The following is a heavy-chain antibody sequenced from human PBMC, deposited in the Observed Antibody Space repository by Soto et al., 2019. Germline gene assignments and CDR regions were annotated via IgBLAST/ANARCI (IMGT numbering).Heavy chain of an antibody. D-gene: IGHD6-19*01. V-gene: IGHV3-11*01. CDR1: GFTFSDYY. CDR3: ARDIAVAGTYYYYYGMDV. J-gene: IGHJ6*02. CDR2: ISSSGSTI. Sequence: QVQLVESGGGLVKPGGSLRLSCAASGFTFSDYYMSWIRQAPGKGLEWVSYISSSGSTIYYADSVKGRFTISRDNXTXSXXLQMSSLRAEDSAVYYCARDIAVAGTYYYYYGMDVWGQGTTVTVSS.